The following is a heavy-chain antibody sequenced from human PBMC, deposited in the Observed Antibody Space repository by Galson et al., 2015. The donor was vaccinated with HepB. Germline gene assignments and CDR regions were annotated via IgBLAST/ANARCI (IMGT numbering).Heavy chain of an antibody. J-gene: IGHJ4*02. Sequence: SVKVSCKASGGAFSTYAINWVRQAPGQGLEWMGGITPVFGTANYAQKFQGRVTITAYESTRTAYMELSSLRSEDTAVYYGAREGIAGPTNPMDYWGQGTLVTVSS. CDR1: GGAFSTYA. V-gene: IGHV1-69*13. D-gene: IGHD6-13*01. CDR2: ITPVFGTA. CDR3: AREGIAGPTNPMDY.